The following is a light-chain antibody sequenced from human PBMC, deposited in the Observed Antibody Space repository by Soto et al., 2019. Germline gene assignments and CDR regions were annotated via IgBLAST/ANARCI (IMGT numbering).Light chain of an antibody. CDR2: DNN. CDR3: GTWDSNVSL. Sequence: QSVLTQPPSVSAAPGQKVTISCSGSSSNIGNNDVSWYQQFPGTAPKLLIYDNNKRPSGIPDRFSGSKSGTSATLDITGLQTGDEADYYCGTWDSNVSLFGGGTKLTVL. J-gene: IGLJ2*01. V-gene: IGLV1-51*01. CDR1: SSNIGNND.